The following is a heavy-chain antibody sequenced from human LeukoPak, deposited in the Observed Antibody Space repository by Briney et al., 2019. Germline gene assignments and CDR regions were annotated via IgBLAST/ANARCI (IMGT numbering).Heavy chain of an antibody. V-gene: IGHV3-23*01. Sequence: GGSLRLSCAASGFTFSSYAMSWVRQAPGKGLEWVSAISGSGGSTYYADSVKGRFTISRDNSKNTLYLQMNSLRAEDTAVYYCARFRTLVPAAPRGYMDVWGKGTTVTVSS. CDR1: GFTFSSYA. D-gene: IGHD2-2*01. CDR2: ISGSGGST. CDR3: ARFRTLVPAAPRGYMDV. J-gene: IGHJ6*03.